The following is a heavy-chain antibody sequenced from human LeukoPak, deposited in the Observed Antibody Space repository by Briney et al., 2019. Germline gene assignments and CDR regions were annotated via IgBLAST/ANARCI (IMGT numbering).Heavy chain of an antibody. D-gene: IGHD3-9*01. V-gene: IGHV3-48*04. Sequence: GGSLRLSCAASGFTFSSYSMNWVRQAPGKGLEWVSYISSSSSSTIYYADSVKGRFTISRDNAKNSLYLQMNSLRAEDTAVYYCARSRVYYDILTGYTADYWGQGTLATVSS. CDR3: ARSRVYYDILTGYTADY. J-gene: IGHJ4*02. CDR1: GFTFSSYS. CDR2: ISSSSSSTI.